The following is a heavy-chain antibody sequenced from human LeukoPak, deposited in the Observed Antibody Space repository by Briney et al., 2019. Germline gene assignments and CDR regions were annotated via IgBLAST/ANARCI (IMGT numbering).Heavy chain of an antibody. Sequence: SVKVSCKASGGTFSSYAISWVRQAPGQGLEWMGGIIPIFGTANYAQKFQGRVTITADESTSTAYMELGSLRSEDMAVYYCVRATYDYGGNSPGLYYFDYWGQGTLVTVSS. D-gene: IGHD4-23*01. CDR3: VRATYDYGGNSPGLYYFDY. V-gene: IGHV1-69*13. CDR2: IIPIFGTA. CDR1: GGTFSSYA. J-gene: IGHJ4*02.